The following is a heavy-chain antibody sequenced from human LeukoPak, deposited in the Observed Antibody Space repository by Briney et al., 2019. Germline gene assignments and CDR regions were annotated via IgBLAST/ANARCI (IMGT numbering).Heavy chain of an antibody. J-gene: IGHJ5*02. Sequence: PGGSLRLSCAASGFTFSSYSMNWVRQAPGKGLEWVSYISSSTKTIYYADSVRGRFTISRDNAKNSLYLQMNSLRDEDTAMYYCARTGYCTSTSCQAYNWFDPWGQGTLVTVSS. V-gene: IGHV3-48*02. CDR1: GFTFSSYS. D-gene: IGHD2-2*01. CDR2: ISSSTKTI. CDR3: ARTGYCTSTSCQAYNWFDP.